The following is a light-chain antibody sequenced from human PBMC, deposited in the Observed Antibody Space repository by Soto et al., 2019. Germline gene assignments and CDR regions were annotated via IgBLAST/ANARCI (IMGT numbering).Light chain of an antibody. CDR2: GAS. V-gene: IGKV3-15*01. Sequence: GERVALGGRGSQSVGTNLAWYQQRPGQAPRLLVYGASTRASGIPPRFSGSGSGTQLTLTISSLHTPAYPLYHSQQLPSQPRSTFPQGTRLEIK. CDR3: QQLPSQPRST. J-gene: IGKJ5*01. CDR1: QSVGTN.